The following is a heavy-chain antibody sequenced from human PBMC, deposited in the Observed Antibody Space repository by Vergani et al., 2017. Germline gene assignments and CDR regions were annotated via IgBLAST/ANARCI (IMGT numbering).Heavy chain of an antibody. CDR2: INHSGST. CDR1: GGSFSGYY. Sequence: QVQLQQWGAGLLKPSETLSLTCAVYGGSFSGYYWSWTRQPPGKGLEWIGEINHSGSTNYNPSLKSRVTISVDTSKNQFSLKLSSVTAADTAVYYCARYYDSSGYYFDPWGQGTLVTVSS. D-gene: IGHD3-22*01. CDR3: ARYYDSSGYYFDP. V-gene: IGHV4-34*01. J-gene: IGHJ5*02.